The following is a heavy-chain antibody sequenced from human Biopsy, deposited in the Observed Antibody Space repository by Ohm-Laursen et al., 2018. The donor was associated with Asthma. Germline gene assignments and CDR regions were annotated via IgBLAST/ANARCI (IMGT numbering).Heavy chain of an antibody. CDR3: ARLADCGGGACYSYGWFDP. D-gene: IGHD2-15*01. J-gene: IGHJ5*02. CDR1: GGSIRSHD. Sequence: SETLSLTCTVSGGSIRSHDWTWIRLPPGKGLEYIGDVSHTGSTNYNPSLKSRVTMSLDTSKSQFSLRLTSVTPADTAVYYCARLADCGGGACYSYGWFDPWGQGTRVTVSS. CDR2: VSHTGST. V-gene: IGHV4-59*11.